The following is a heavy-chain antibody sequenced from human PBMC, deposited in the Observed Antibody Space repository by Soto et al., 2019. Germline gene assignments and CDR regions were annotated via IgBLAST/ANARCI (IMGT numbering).Heavy chain of an antibody. CDR3: ARLPGPLVAVLYIYPLDGREAMSDVDV. D-gene: IGHD6-19*01. Sequence: PGGSLRLSCAASGFTVSSNYMSWVRQAPGKGLEWVSVIYSGSNKYYADSVKGRFTISKDNSKNTLYLQMNSLRREDTAVYYCARLPGPLVAVLYIYPLDGREAMSDVDVWGQGTTVTVSS. CDR1: GFTVSSNY. V-gene: IGHV3-53*01. J-gene: IGHJ6*02. CDR2: IYSGSNK.